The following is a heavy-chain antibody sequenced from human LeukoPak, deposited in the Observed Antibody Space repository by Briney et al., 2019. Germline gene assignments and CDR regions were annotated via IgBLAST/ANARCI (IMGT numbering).Heavy chain of an antibody. CDR3: ARTPQGDNYFDY. J-gene: IGHJ4*02. CDR2: IYSSGKT. V-gene: IGHV4-4*07. D-gene: IGHD3-9*01. CDR1: GGSINNYY. Sequence: PSETLSLTCTVSGGSINNYYWMWIRQPAGKGLEWIGRIYSSGKTNYNPSLKSRVTMSVDTSNNQLSLMMTSVTAADTAVFYCARTPQGDNYFDYWGQGRLVTVSS.